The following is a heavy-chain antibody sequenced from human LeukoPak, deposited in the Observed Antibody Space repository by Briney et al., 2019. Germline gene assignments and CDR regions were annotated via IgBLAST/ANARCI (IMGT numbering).Heavy chain of an antibody. V-gene: IGHV4-59*01. CDR2: IYYSGST. CDR1: GGSISSYC. Sequence: SETLSLTCTVSGGSISSYCWSWIRQPPGKGLEWIGYIYYSGSTNYNPSLKSRVTISVDTSKNQFSLKLSSVTAADTAVYYCARDLGVIGLTGYYYGMDVWGQGTTVTVSS. D-gene: IGHD3-16*01. CDR3: ARDLGVIGLTGYYYGMDV. J-gene: IGHJ6*02.